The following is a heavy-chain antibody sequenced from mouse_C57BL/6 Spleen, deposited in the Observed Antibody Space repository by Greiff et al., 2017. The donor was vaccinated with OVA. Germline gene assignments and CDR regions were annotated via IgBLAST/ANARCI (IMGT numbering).Heavy chain of an antibody. J-gene: IGHJ4*01. V-gene: IGHV5-16*01. Sequence: EVMLVESEGGLVQPGSSMKLSCTASGFTFSDYYMAWVRQVPEKGLEWVANINYDGSSTYYLDSLKSRFIISRDNAKNILYLQMSSLKSEDTATYYCARNYYGYDGWAMDYWGQGTSVTVSS. D-gene: IGHD2-2*01. CDR3: ARNYYGYDGWAMDY. CDR2: INYDGSST. CDR1: GFTFSDYY.